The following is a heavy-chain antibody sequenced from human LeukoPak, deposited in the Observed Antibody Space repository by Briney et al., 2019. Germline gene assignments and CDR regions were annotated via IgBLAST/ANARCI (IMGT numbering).Heavy chain of an antibody. Sequence: SETLSLTCAVSGYSISSGYYWGWIRQPPGKGLEWIGSIFHSGSSYNNPSLKSRVTISVDMSKNQLSLKLSSVTAADTAVYYCARDLGERYGGNGYFDYWGQGTLVTVSS. D-gene: IGHD4-23*01. CDR1: GYSISSGYY. V-gene: IGHV4-38-2*02. J-gene: IGHJ4*02. CDR3: ARDLGERYGGNGYFDY. CDR2: IFHSGSS.